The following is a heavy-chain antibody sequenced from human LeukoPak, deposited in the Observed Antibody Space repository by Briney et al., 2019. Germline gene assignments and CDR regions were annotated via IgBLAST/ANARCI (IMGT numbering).Heavy chain of an antibody. CDR1: GGSISSFY. D-gene: IGHD5/OR15-5a*01. CDR2: ISYSETT. CDR3: ARDKGLPQAFDI. J-gene: IGHJ3*02. V-gene: IGHV4-59*01. Sequence: PSETLSLTCTVSGGSISSFYWSWIRQPPGKGLEYIGYISYSETTSHNPSLKSRVTISVDTSKNQFPLKLTSVTAADTAVYYCARDKGLPQAFDIWGQGTMVTVSS.